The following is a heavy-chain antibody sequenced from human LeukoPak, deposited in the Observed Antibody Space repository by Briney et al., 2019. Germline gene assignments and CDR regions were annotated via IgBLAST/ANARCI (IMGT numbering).Heavy chain of an antibody. D-gene: IGHD4-11*01. V-gene: IGHV3-74*01. Sequence: GGSLRLSCAASGFTFSSYEMHWVRQAPGKGLVWVSRINSGGSSTSYADSVKGRFTISRDNAKNTLYLQMNSLRVEDTAVYSCARSQLTTGFDPGGQGTLVTVSS. J-gene: IGHJ5*02. CDR3: ARSQLTTGFDP. CDR1: GFTFSSYE. CDR2: INSGGSST.